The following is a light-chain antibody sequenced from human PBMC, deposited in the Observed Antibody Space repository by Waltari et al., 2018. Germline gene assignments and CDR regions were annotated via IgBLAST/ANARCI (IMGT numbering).Light chain of an antibody. V-gene: IGLV3-25*03. CDR1: TFPKQY. J-gene: IGLJ2*01. CDR3: QSADSTNTYVI. Sequence: SYALTQPPPVSVSPGPPAKITCPGDTFPKQYAYGYQQKPGQAPVVVIYQDTQRPSGIPERFSGSSSGTTVTLTISDVQAADEAVYHCQSADSTNTYVIFGGGTQLTVL. CDR2: QDT.